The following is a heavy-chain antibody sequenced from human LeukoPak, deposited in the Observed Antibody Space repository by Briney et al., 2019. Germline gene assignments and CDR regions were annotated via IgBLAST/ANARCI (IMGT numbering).Heavy chain of an antibody. CDR2: ISYDGSNK. D-gene: IGHD3-10*01. Sequence: PGGSLRLSCAASGFTFSSYAMLWVRQAPGKGLEWVAVISYDGSNKYYADSVKGRFTISRDNSKNTLYLQMNSLRAEDTAVYYCARVARGLRGAFDIWGQGTMATVSS. CDR3: ARVARGLRGAFDI. J-gene: IGHJ3*02. CDR1: GFTFSSYA. V-gene: IGHV3-30*04.